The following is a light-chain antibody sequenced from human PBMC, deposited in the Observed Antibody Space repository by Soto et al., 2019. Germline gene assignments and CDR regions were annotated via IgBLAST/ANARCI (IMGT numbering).Light chain of an antibody. CDR3: QQYGSSPPP. V-gene: IGKV3-20*01. J-gene: IGKJ1*01. CDR2: DAS. Sequence: EIMLTQSPATLSLSPGERATLSFRASQSVSSYLAWYQQKPGQAPRLLIYDASSRATGIPDRFSGGGSGTDFTLTISRLEPEDFAVYYCQQYGSSPPPFGQGTNVDIK. CDR1: QSVSSY.